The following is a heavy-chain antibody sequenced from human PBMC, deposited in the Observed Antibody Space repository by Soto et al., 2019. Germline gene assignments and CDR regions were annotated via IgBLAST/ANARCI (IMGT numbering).Heavy chain of an antibody. D-gene: IGHD6-19*01. Sequence: EVQLVESGGGLVKPGGSLRLSCAASGFTFSSYSMNWVRQAPGKGLEWVSSISSSSSYIYYADSVKGRFTISRDNAKNSLYRQMNSLRAEDTAVYYCARDRGAVAGVAFDIWGQGTMVTVSS. CDR2: ISSSSSYI. CDR1: GFTFSSYS. J-gene: IGHJ3*02. V-gene: IGHV3-21*01. CDR3: ARDRGAVAGVAFDI.